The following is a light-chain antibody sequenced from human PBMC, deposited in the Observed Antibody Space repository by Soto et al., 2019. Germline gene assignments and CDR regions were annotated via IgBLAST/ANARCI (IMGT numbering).Light chain of an antibody. V-gene: IGKV1-5*01. J-gene: IGKJ1*01. CDR3: QQYNSPWT. CDR1: QSISSW. CDR2: DAS. Sequence: DIQMTQSPSTLSASLGDRVTITCRASQSISSWFAWYQQKPGKAPKLLIYDASSLESGVPSRLSGSGSGTEFTLTISSLQPDDFSTYYCQQYNSPWTFGQGTKVDIK.